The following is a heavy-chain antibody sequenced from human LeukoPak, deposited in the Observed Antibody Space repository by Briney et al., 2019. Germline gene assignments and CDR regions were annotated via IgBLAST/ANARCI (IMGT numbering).Heavy chain of an antibody. D-gene: IGHD5-24*01. Sequence: GGSLRLSCAASGFTFSSYGMSWVRQAPGKGLEWVSAISGSGGSTYYADSVKGRFTISRDNSRNTVYLQMNSLRAEDTAVYYCAKDDRWLQFCCWGQGTLVTVSA. J-gene: IGHJ4*02. V-gene: IGHV3-23*01. CDR1: GFTFSSYG. CDR3: AKDDRWLQFCC. CDR2: ISGSGGST.